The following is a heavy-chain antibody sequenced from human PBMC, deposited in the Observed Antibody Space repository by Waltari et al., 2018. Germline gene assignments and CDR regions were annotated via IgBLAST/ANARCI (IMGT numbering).Heavy chain of an antibody. J-gene: IGHJ5*02. Sequence: QVQLQESGPGPARPSETLSLTWIVSSYSIRSGYFWGWTGQPPGKGLQWIGSISHSANTYYNPSLKSRVSMSVDTSKNQFALKMTSVTAADTAIYYCVRDLGGSGNSWFDAWGQGTLVTVSS. D-gene: IGHD3-10*01. CDR3: VRDLGGSGNSWFDA. V-gene: IGHV4-38-2*02. CDR2: ISHSANT. CDR1: SYSIRSGYF.